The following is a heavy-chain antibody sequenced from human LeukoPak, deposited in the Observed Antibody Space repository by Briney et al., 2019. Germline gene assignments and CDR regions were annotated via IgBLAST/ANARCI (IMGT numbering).Heavy chain of an antibody. Sequence: PGGSLRLSCSASRFSFSAHGMHWVRQAPGKGLEWVAFIHYDRSSEYYAESVRGRFTISRDNSKYTLYLEMNSLRPDDSAVYYCVKDAFSSSYDWGQGTLVTVSS. CDR2: IHYDRSSE. J-gene: IGHJ4*02. V-gene: IGHV3-30*02. CDR3: VKDAFSSSYD. CDR1: RFSFSAHG. D-gene: IGHD6-6*01.